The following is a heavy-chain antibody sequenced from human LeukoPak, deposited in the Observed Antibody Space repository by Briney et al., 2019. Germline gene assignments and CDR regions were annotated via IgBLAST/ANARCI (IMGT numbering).Heavy chain of an antibody. V-gene: IGHV4-39*07. CDR3: ARAGLRGVMINWFDP. D-gene: IGHD3-10*01. J-gene: IGHJ5*02. Sequence: SETLSLTCTVSGGSISSYYWGWIRQPPGKGLEWIGSIYYSGSTYYNPSLKSRVTISVDTSKNQFSLKLSSVTAADTAVYYCARAGLRGVMINWFDPWGQGTLVTVSS. CDR1: GGSISSYY. CDR2: IYYSGST.